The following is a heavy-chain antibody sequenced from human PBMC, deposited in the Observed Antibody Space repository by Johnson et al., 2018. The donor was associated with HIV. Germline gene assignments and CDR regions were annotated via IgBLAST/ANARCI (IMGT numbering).Heavy chain of an antibody. V-gene: IGHV3-7*01. CDR2: IKGDGSGQ. D-gene: IGHD2-21*01. CDR3: ARLRWGSGDPLHDAFDV. CDR1: GFTFSSYG. Sequence: MLLVESGGGVVQPGGSLRLSCAASGFTFSSYGMHWVRQAPGKGLEWVATIKGDGSGQDYVDSVEGRFTISRDYAKNSLYVQMNSLRAEDTAVYYCARLRWGSGDPLHDAFDVWGQGTMVTVSS. J-gene: IGHJ3*01.